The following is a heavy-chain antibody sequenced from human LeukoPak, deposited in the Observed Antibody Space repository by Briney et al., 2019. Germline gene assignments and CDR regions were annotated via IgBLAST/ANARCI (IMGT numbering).Heavy chain of an antibody. CDR1: GDSSSSSNW. CDR3: ASKEYYYYGMDV. J-gene: IGHJ6*01. V-gene: IGHV4-4*02. Sequence: SGTLSLTCAVSGDSSSSSNWWNWVRQPPGKGLEWIGEIDHSGRTNYNPSLKSRVTISVDKSKSQISLKLSSVTAADTAVYYCASKEYYYYGMDVWGQGTTVTVSS. CDR2: IDHSGRT.